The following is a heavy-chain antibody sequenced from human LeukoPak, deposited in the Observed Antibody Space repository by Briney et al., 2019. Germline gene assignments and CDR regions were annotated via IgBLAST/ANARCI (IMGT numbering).Heavy chain of an antibody. V-gene: IGHV4-31*03. CDR2: IYYSGST. J-gene: IGHJ4*02. D-gene: IGHD3-22*01. Sequence: PSETLSLTCTVSGGSISSGGYYWSWIRQHPGKGLEWIGYIYYSGSTYYNPSLKSRVTISVDTSKNQFSLKLSSVTAADTAVYYCARGPYDSSGYYYARVPAHNDYWGQGTLVTVSS. CDR3: ARGPYDSSGYYYARVPAHNDY. CDR1: GGSISSGGYY.